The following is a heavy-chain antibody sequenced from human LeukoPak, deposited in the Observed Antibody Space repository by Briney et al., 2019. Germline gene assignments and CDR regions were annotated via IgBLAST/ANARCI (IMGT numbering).Heavy chain of an antibody. CDR2: IYYSGST. J-gene: IGHJ5*02. CDR3: AREYCSSTSCYNWFDP. CDR1: GGSISSGDYY. Sequence: SETLSLTCTVSGGSISSGDYYWSWIRQPPGKGLDWIGYIYYSGSTYYNPSLKSRVTISVDTSKNQFSLKLSSVTAADTAVYYCAREYCSSTSCYNWFDPWGQGTLVTVSS. D-gene: IGHD2-2*01. V-gene: IGHV4-30-4*01.